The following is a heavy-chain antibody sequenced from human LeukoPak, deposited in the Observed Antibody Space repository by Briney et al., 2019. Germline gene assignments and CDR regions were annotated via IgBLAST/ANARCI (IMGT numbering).Heavy chain of an antibody. CDR1: GDSVSRSDSY. CDR2: IYYSGRT. J-gene: IGHJ1*01. V-gene: IGHV4-39*01. CDR3: ARRRYYDGSGYLE. D-gene: IGHD3-22*01. Sequence: PSETLSLTCSVSGDSVSRSDSYWDWIRRPPGKGLEWIGTIYYSGRTYYSPSLKSRVTMSVDPSNNQFSLNLRSVTAADTALYYCARRRYYDGSGYLEWGQGTLLSVSS.